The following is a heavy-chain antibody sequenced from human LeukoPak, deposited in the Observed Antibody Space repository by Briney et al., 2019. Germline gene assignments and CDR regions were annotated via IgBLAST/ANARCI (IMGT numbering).Heavy chain of an antibody. Sequence: ASVKVSCKASGYTFTGYYMHWVRQAPGQGLEWMGWINPNSGGTNYAQKLQGRVTLTTDTSTSTAYMELRSPTSDDTAVYFCARADDISPRYYYGMDVWGPGTTVSVSS. J-gene: IGHJ6*02. D-gene: IGHD3-9*01. CDR3: ARADDISPRYYYGMDV. CDR2: INPNSGGT. CDR1: GYTFTGYY. V-gene: IGHV1-2*02.